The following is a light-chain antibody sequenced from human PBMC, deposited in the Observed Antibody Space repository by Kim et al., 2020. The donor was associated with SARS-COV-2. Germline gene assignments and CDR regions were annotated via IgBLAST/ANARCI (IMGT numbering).Light chain of an antibody. CDR1: QGVGSSL. J-gene: IGKJ2*03. CDR2: EAF. CDR3: QQCGSSPYS. V-gene: IGKV3-20*01. Sequence: SPGERATLTCRASQGVGSSLVAWYQQKPGQAPRLLIYEAFKRVAGIPDRFSGSGSGTDFTLTISRPEPEDFAMYYCQQCGSSPYSFGQGTKVDIK.